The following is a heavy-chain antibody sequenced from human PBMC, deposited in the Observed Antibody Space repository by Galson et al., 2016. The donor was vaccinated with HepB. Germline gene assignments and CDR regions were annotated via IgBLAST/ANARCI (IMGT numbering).Heavy chain of an antibody. CDR1: GYTFTKFG. CDR2: TNVGKSNT. J-gene: IGHJ5*02. D-gene: IGHD6-19*01. CDR3: ARDIFLEVGGSGWYGRHWFDP. Sequence: SVKVSCKASGYTFTKFGIHWVRQAPGQRLEWMGWTNVGKSNTKVSQRFQGRVTITRDTSASTSYMELSNLKSEDTAVYYCARDIFLEVGGSGWYGRHWFDPWGQGTPVTVSS. V-gene: IGHV1-3*01.